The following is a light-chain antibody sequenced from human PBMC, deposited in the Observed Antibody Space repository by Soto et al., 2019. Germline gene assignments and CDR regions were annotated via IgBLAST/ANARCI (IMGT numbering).Light chain of an antibody. CDR3: QQTFGTPRT. V-gene: IGKV1-5*03. CDR2: KAS. CDR1: QSSSTW. Sequence: GDRATVARGESQSSSTWLAWYQQEPGKAPKLLIHKASKLQSGVPLRFSGSGSGTDFTLNITRLQPEDFATYYCQQTFGTPRTFGQGTKVDIK. J-gene: IGKJ1*01.